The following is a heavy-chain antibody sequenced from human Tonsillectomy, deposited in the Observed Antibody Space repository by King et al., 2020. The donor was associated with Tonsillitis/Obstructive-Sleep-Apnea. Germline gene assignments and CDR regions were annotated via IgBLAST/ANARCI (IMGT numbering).Heavy chain of an antibody. CDR1: GFTFSSYA. CDR3: ARVGKRVYFAT. V-gene: IGHV3-23*04. Sequence: EVQLVESGGGLVQPGGSLRLSCAASGFTFSSYAMSWVRQAPGKGLEWVSAITGSGGSTYYADSVRGRFTISRDNSKNTLYLQMNSLRAEDTAVYYCARVGKRVYFATWGRGALVTVSS. CDR2: ITGSGGST. D-gene: IGHD1-26*01. J-gene: IGHJ4*02.